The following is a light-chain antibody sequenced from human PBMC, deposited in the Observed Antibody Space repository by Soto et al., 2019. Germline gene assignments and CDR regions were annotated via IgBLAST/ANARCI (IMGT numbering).Light chain of an antibody. CDR1: NIGAKS. V-gene: IGLV3-21*02. Sequence: SYELTQPPSVSVAPGHTAAITCGGDNIGAKSVHWYQQRPGQAPVLVVYEDSDRPSGIPERFSGSNSGNAATLTIRRVEAGDEADYYCQVWNVHRDHPGVVFGGGTKLTVL. CDR2: EDS. CDR3: QVWNVHRDHPGVV. J-gene: IGLJ2*01.